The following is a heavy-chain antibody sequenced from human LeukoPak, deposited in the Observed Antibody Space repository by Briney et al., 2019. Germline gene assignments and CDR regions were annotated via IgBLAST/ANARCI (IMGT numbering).Heavy chain of an antibody. D-gene: IGHD6-6*01. J-gene: IGHJ4*02. CDR1: GFTFSSYA. CDR2: ISGSGGST. V-gene: IGHV3-23*01. CDR3: AKVGVYSSSRLVFDY. Sequence: GGSLRLSCAASGFTFSSYAMSWVRQAPGKGLEWVSAISGSGGSTYYADSVKGRFTISRDNSRNTLYLQMNSLRAEDTAVYYCAKVGVYSSSRLVFDYWGQGTLVTVSS.